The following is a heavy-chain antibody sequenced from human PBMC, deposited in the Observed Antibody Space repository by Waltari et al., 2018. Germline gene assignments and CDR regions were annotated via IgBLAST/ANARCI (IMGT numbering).Heavy chain of an antibody. Sequence: EVQLVESGGDLIQPGGSLRLSCAASGFTFSSFAMSWVRQAPGKGLEWVSSIIGSGHTTYYADSVKGRFTISRDNSKNTLYLQMDSLRADDTAVYYCAKGENSGWYRCFDYWGQGTLVTVSS. CDR3: AKGENSGWYRCFDY. V-gene: IGHV3-23*04. J-gene: IGHJ4*02. CDR2: IIGSGHTT. CDR1: GFTFSSFA. D-gene: IGHD6-19*01.